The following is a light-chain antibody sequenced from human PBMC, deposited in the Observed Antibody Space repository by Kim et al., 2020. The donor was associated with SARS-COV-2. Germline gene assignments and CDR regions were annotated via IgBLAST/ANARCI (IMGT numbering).Light chain of an antibody. V-gene: IGKV3-20*01. CDR2: STS. Sequence: SPGERATLSCGASQSVNTNYLAWYQQKPGQPPRLLIYSTSSRATGIPDRVSGSGSGTDFTLTISRLEPEDFAVYYCHQYGRPPQTFGQGTKVDIK. CDR1: QSVNTNY. CDR3: HQYGRPPQT. J-gene: IGKJ1*01.